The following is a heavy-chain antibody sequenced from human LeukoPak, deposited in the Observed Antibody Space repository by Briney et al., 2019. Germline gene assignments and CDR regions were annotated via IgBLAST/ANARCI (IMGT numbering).Heavy chain of an antibody. J-gene: IGHJ3*02. CDR3: ARDRDDAFDI. V-gene: IGHV3-30-3*01. Sequence: WVAVISYDGSNKYYADSVKGRFTISRDNSKNTLYLQMNSLRAEDTAVYYCARDRDDAFDIWGQGTMVTVSS. CDR2: ISYDGSNK.